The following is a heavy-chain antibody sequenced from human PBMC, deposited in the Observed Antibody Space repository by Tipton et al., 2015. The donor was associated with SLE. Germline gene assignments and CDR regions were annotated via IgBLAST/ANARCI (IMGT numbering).Heavy chain of an antibody. CDR1: GGFDVTSYY. D-gene: IGHD3-3*01. Sequence: TLSLTCTVSGGFDVTSYYWTWIRQSAGKGLEWIGRIDPSGRTNYNPSLNSRVTMSVDSSKNQFSLKLNSVTAADTAVYYCARAIFWDGYFGAFDIWGQGTVVTVSS. J-gene: IGHJ3*02. V-gene: IGHV4-4*07. CDR2: IDPSGRT. CDR3: ARAIFWDGYFGAFDI.